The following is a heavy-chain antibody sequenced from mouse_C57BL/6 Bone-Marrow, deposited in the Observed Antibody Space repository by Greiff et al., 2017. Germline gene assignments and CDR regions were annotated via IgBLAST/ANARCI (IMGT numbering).Heavy chain of an antibody. CDR2: ISGGGGNT. J-gene: IGHJ1*03. CDR1: GFTFSSYT. Sequence: EVKLVESGGGLVKPGGSLKLSCAASGFTFSSYTMSWVRQTPEKRLQWVAAISGGGGNTYYPDSVKGRFTISRDNVKNILYLQMRSLRSEDTALYYCSRQVTTVLATKYFDVWGTGTTVTVSS. V-gene: IGHV5-9*01. CDR3: SRQVTTVLATKYFDV. D-gene: IGHD1-1*01.